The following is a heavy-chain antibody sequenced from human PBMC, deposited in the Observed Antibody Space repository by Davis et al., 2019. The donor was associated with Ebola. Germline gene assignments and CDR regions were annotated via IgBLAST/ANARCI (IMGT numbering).Heavy chain of an antibody. J-gene: IGHJ4*02. CDR1: GFTFSSYA. D-gene: IGHD3-22*01. Sequence: PGGSLRLSCSASGFTFSSYAMHWVRQAPGKGLEYVSSIINHGGGTHYADSVKGRFTIYRDNSRNTLYLQMSSLRTEDTAVYYCVKRPSDSGGNYYEGYFDHWGLGTLVIVSS. CDR2: IINHGGGT. V-gene: IGHV3-64D*06. CDR3: VKRPSDSGGNYYEGYFDH.